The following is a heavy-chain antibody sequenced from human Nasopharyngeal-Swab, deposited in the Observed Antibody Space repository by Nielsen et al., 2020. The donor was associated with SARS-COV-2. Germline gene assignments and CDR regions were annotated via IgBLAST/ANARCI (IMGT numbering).Heavy chain of an antibody. CDR1: GFTSSSYR. Sequence: GGSLRLSSAASGFTSSSYRMNWVRQAPGKGLEWVSSISSSSSYIYYADSVKGRFTISRDNAKNSLYLQMNSLRAEDTAVYYCTTALWVGDSFTSDYWGQGTLVTVSS. D-gene: IGHD3-10*01. CDR3: TTALWVGDSFTSDY. V-gene: IGHV3-21*01. CDR2: ISSSSSYI. J-gene: IGHJ4*02.